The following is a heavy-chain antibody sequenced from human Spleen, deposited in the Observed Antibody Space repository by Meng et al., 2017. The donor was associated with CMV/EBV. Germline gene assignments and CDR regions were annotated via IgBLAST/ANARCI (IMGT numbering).Heavy chain of an antibody. CDR1: EFTVSNNY. D-gene: IGHD6-19*01. J-gene: IGHJ6*02. Sequence: GESLKISCAASEFTVSNNYLNWVRQAPGKGLEWLSVIHPDGSTFYTDSVKGRFTISRDTLKNTLSLQMNRMRPDDTAVYFCARDLRVYLAGWTSGMDLWGRGTTVTVSS. CDR2: IHPDGST. CDR3: ARDLRVYLAGWTSGMDL. V-gene: IGHV3-66*02.